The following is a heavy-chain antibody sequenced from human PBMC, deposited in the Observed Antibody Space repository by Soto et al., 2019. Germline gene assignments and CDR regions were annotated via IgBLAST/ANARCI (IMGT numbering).Heavy chain of an antibody. Sequence: SETLSLTCTVSGGSLSNYYWNWIRQPPGKALEWIAYIYYSGSTNYNPSLKSRVTISVDTSKNQFSLKLSSVTAADAAMYYCARSPYGASQYNWFDAWGHGTLVTLSP. D-gene: IGHD4-17*01. CDR2: IYYSGST. CDR1: GGSLSNYY. J-gene: IGHJ5*01. CDR3: ARSPYGASQYNWFDA. V-gene: IGHV4-59*08.